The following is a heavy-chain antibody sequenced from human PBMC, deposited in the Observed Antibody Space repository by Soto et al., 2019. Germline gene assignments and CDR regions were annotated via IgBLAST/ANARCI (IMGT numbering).Heavy chain of an antibody. J-gene: IGHJ4*02. V-gene: IGHV3-30*18. Sequence: QVQLVESGGGVVQPGGPLRLSCAASGLNLNNYGIHWVRQAPGKGLEWVAFTSFDGRKQFYPDSLQGRFTISRDNSKNTVYLQMSSLRPEDTAVYYCAKTIGLRLGELSPDNWGQGTLVTVSS. CDR3: AKTIGLRLGELSPDN. CDR2: TSFDGRKQ. D-gene: IGHD3-16*02. CDR1: GLNLNNYG.